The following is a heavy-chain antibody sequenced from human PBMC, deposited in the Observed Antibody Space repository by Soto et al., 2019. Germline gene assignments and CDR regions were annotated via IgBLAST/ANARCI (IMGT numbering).Heavy chain of an antibody. CDR2: IIPIFGTA. Sequence: QVQLVQSGAEVKKPGSSVKVSCKASGGTFSSYAISWVRQAPGQGLEWMGGIIPIFGTANYAQKFQGRVTITADESTSTAYMELSSRRSEDTAVYYCARGHTYYYDSSCYSNYRYFDLWGRGTLVTVSS. CDR3: ARGHTYYYDSSCYSNYRYFDL. V-gene: IGHV1-69*12. J-gene: IGHJ2*01. D-gene: IGHD3-22*01. CDR1: GGTFSSYA.